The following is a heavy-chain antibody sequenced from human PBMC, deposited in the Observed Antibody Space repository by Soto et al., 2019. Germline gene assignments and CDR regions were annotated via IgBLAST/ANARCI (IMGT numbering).Heavy chain of an antibody. CDR3: VRDDRWAFDF. V-gene: IGHV3-48*02. CDR2: ISIGSGSI. CDR1: GFSFGNYA. D-gene: IGHD3-22*01. J-gene: IGHJ3*01. Sequence: EVQLVESGGGLVQPGGSRRVSCAPSGFSFGNYARNGVRQAPGKGLEWVSYISIGSGSIFYADSVKGRFTISRDDAKNSLYMQMNTLRDEDTAVYYCVRDDRWAFDFWGQGTMVTVSS.